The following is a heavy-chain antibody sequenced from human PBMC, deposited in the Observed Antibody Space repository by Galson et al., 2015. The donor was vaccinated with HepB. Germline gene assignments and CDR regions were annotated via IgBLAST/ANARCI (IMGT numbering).Heavy chain of an antibody. J-gene: IGHJ4*01. CDR3: ARDRSQSLAY. CDR2: ISINSGNT. V-gene: IGHV1-18*04. D-gene: IGHD3-3*02. CDR1: GYIFTTYG. Sequence: SVKVSCKASGYIFTTYGISWVRQAPGQGLEWLGWISINSGNTNYVERLQGRVTMTRDTSTSTAYMELRRLTSDDTAVYYCARDRSQSLAYWGHGTLVTLAS.